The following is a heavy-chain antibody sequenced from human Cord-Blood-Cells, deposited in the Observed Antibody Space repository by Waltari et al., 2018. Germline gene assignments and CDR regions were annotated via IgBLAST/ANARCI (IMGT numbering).Heavy chain of an antibody. J-gene: IGHJ4*02. CDR3: ARVNRDYDFWSGYYYFDY. V-gene: IGHV3-33*01. CDR1: GFTFSSYG. Sequence: QVQLVESGGGVVQPGRSLRLSCVASGFTFSSYGMHWVRQAPGKGLEWVAVIWYDGSNKYYADSVKGRFTISRDNSKNTLYLQMNSLRAEDTAVYYCARVNRDYDFWSGYYYFDYWGQGTLVTVSS. CDR2: IWYDGSNK. D-gene: IGHD3-3*01.